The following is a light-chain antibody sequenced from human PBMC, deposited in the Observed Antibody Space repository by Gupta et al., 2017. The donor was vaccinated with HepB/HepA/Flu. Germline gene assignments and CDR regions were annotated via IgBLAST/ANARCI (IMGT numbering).Light chain of an antibody. CDR1: SSNVGRDK. V-gene: IGLV1-47*02. Sequence: QPVLTQPPSASGTPGQRVASPCSGSSSNVGRDKVYWYRQLPGTAPKLLIYNDDRRPSGVPDRFSGSKSGTSASLAISGLRSEDEADYYCAAWDNSLSAYVFGTGTWVTVL. J-gene: IGLJ1*01. CDR3: AAWDNSLSAYV. CDR2: NDD.